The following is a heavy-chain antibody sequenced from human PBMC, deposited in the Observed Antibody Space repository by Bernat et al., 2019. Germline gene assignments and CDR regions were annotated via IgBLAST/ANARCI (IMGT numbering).Heavy chain of an antibody. Sequence: EVQLVESGGGLVQPGGSLRLSCAASGFTFSSYWMSWVRQAPGKGLEWVANIKQDGSEKYYVDSVKGRFTISRDNAKNTLYLQMNSLRAEDTAVYYCAKDQGYYDTSAPRAFDIWGQGTMVTVSS. D-gene: IGHD3-22*01. CDR2: IKQDGSEK. J-gene: IGHJ3*02. CDR1: GFTFSSYW. V-gene: IGHV3-7*03. CDR3: AKDQGYYDTSAPRAFDI.